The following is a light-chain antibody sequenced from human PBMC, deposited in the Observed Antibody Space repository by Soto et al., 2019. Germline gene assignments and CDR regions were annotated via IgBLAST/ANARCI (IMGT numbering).Light chain of an antibody. CDR1: SSVIGSYNY. Sequence: QSVLTQPASVSGSPGQSIAISCTGTSSVIGSYNYVSRYQQHPGKAPKLIIHEVSNRPSGISDHFSGSKSGNTASLTISGLQADDEADYYCSSHTTYSTRIFGTGTKVTVL. J-gene: IGLJ1*01. V-gene: IGLV2-14*01. CDR3: SSHTTYSTRI. CDR2: EVS.